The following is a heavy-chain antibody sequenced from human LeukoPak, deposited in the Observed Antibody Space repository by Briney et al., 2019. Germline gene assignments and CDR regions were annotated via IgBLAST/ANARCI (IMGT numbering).Heavy chain of an antibody. V-gene: IGHV3-7*01. Sequence: PGGSLRLSCVASGVTINIHWMSWVRQAPGKGLEWVANIKEDGSEKYYVDSVKGRFTVSRDNAKNSLYLQMNSLRAEDTAVYYCARDGYNSDFGDYWGQGTLVTVSS. D-gene: IGHD5-24*01. CDR1: GVTINIHW. J-gene: IGHJ4*02. CDR2: IKEDGSEK. CDR3: ARDGYNSDFGDY.